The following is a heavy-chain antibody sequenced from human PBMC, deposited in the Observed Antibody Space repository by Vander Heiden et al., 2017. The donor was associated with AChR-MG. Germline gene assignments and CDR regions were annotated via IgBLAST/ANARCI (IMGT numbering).Heavy chain of an antibody. V-gene: IGHV3-33*01. Sequence: QVQLVESGGGVVQPGRSLRRSCAASGFTFGSDGMHWVRQAPGKGLEWVAVIWYDGSNKYYADSVKGRFTISRDNSKNTLYLQMNSLRAEDTAVYYCARGRWRNKNDAFDIWGQGTMVTVSS. J-gene: IGHJ3*02. CDR3: ARGRWRNKNDAFDI. CDR2: IWYDGSNK. D-gene: IGHD3-3*01. CDR1: GFTFGSDG.